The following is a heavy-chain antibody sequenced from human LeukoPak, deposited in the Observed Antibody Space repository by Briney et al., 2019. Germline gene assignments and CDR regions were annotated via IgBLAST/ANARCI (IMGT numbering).Heavy chain of an antibody. V-gene: IGHV4-39*01. CDR1: GGSISSSSYY. CDR3: VQEFCGGSCYYHY. D-gene: IGHD2-15*01. CDR2: IYYSGST. Sequence: SETLSLTCTVSGGSISSSSYYWGWIRQPPGKGLEWIGSIYYSGSTYYNPSLKSRVTISVDTSKNQFSLKLSSVTAADTAVYYCVQEFCGGSCYYHYWGQGTLVTVSS. J-gene: IGHJ4*02.